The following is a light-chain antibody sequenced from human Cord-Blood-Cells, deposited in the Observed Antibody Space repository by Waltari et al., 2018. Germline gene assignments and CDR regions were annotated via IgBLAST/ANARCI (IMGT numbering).Light chain of an antibody. CDR2: LNSDGSH. V-gene: IGLV4-69*01. Sequence: QLVLTQSPSASASLGASVTPTCTLSSGHSSYAIAWLQQQPEKGPRYLMKLNSDGSHSKGDGIPDRFSGSSSGAERYLPISSLQSEDEADYYCQTWGTGIHVVFGGGTKLTVL. J-gene: IGLJ2*01. CDR1: SGHSSYA. CDR3: QTWGTGIHVV.